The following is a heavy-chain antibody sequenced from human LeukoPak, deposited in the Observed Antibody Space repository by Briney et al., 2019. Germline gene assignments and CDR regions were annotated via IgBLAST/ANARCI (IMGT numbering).Heavy chain of an antibody. J-gene: IGHJ5*02. Sequence: SETLSLTCTVSGGSISSYYWSWIRQPPGKGLEWIGEINHSGSTNYNPSLKSRVTISVDTSKNQFSLKLSSVTAADTAVYYCARGHGYNWNYGGSWFDPWGQGTLVTVSS. D-gene: IGHD1-7*01. CDR2: INHSGST. CDR3: ARGHGYNWNYGGSWFDP. V-gene: IGHV4-34*01. CDR1: GGSISSYY.